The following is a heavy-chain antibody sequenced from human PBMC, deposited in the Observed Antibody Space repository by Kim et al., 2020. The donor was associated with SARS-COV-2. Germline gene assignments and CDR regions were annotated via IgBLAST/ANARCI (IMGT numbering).Heavy chain of an antibody. CDR2: ISHDGSDK. Sequence: GGSLRLSCAASGFTLISYAMHWVRQAPGKGLGWVAVISHDGSDKFYADSVKGRFTISRDTSKNTVYLQMNSLRGEDTAVYYCARDGDITGTPEYYFDYWGQGTLVTVSS. CDR3: ARDGDITGTPEYYFDY. CDR1: GFTLISYA. D-gene: IGHD1-7*01. V-gene: IGHV3-30-3*01. J-gene: IGHJ4*02.